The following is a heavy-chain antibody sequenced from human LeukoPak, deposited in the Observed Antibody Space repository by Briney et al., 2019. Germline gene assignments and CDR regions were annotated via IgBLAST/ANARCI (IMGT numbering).Heavy chain of an antibody. CDR3: ARVGIVGATSVVDY. D-gene: IGHD1-26*01. Sequence: ASVKVSCKASGYTFTGYYMHWVRQAPGQGLEWMGWINPNSGGTNYAQKFQGRVTMTRNTSISTAYMGLSSLRSEDTAVYYCARVGIVGATSVVDYWGQGTLVTVSS. CDR2: INPNSGGT. V-gene: IGHV1-2*02. J-gene: IGHJ4*02. CDR1: GYTFTGYY.